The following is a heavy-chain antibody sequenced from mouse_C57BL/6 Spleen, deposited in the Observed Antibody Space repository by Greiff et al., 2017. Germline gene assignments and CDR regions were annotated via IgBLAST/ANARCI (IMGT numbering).Heavy chain of an antibody. Sequence: QVQLQQSGAELARPGASVKLSCKASGYTFTSYGISWVKQRTGQGLEWIGEFYPRSGNTYYNEKFKGKATLTADKSSSTAYMELRSLTSEDSAVYVCARSSYYDGYSYFDYWGQGTTLTVSS. D-gene: IGHD2-3*01. CDR3: ARSSYYDGYSYFDY. J-gene: IGHJ2*01. CDR2: FYPRSGNT. CDR1: GYTFTSYG. V-gene: IGHV1-81*01.